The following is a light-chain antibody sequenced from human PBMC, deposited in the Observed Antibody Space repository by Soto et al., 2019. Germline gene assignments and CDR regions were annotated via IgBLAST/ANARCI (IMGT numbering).Light chain of an antibody. V-gene: IGLV2-23*01. Sequence: QSVLTQPASVSGSPGQSITISCTGTSSDVGSYNLVAWYQQHPGKAPKLMIYEGSKGPSGVSNRFSGSKSGNTASLTISGLQADEEADYYCCSYAGSSTWVFGGGNKLTDL. CDR1: SSDVGSYNL. CDR3: CSYAGSSTWV. J-gene: IGLJ3*02. CDR2: EGS.